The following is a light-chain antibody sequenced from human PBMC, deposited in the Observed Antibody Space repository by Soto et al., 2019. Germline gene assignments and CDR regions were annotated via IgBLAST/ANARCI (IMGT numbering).Light chain of an antibody. CDR3: KQYSSSST. CDR1: QSVTSNY. Sequence: EIVLTQSPGTLSLSPGERATLSCRASQSVTSNYLSWYQQKPGQAPRLLIFRASGRSTGVPDRFSGSGSGTDLTLTICRLEPEDFAVYYCKQYSSSSTFGQGTRLEIK. V-gene: IGKV3-20*01. J-gene: IGKJ2*02. CDR2: RAS.